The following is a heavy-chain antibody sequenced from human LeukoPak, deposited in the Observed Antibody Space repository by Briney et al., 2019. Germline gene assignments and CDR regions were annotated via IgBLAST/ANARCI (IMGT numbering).Heavy chain of an antibody. CDR1: GFTFSTFA. CDR2: INGNSHYT. V-gene: IGHV3-23*01. CDR3: AKQRATGAGTDTRYFDY. Sequence: PGGSLRLSCAASGFTFSTFAMSWVRQAPGKGLEWVSAINGNSHYTYHADSVTGRFTISRDNSKNTLYLQMHSLRTEETAVYYCAKQRATGAGTDTRYFDYWGQGSLVTVSS. D-gene: IGHD1-1*01. J-gene: IGHJ4*02.